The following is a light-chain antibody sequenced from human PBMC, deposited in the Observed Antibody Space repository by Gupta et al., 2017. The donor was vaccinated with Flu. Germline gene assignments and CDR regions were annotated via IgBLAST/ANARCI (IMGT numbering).Light chain of an antibody. CDR1: QSVSSN. CDR3: QQYNNWPKT. J-gene: IGKJ1*01. CDR2: CAS. Sequence: EIVMTQSPPTPSVSPGERATLSCRASQSVSSNLAWYQQKPGQAPRLLIYCASTRATGIPARFSGSGSGTDFTLTISSLQSEDFAVYYCQQYNNWPKTFGQGTKVEIK. V-gene: IGKV3-15*01.